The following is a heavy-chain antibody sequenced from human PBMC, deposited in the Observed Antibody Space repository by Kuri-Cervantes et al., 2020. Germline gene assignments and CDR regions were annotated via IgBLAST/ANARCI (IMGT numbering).Heavy chain of an antibody. CDR2: ISAYNGNT. J-gene: IGHJ4*02. D-gene: IGHD3-22*01. CDR3: ARYYDSSGYYPFDY. Sequence: ASVKVSCKASGYTFTSYGISWVRQAPGQGLEWMGWISAYNGNTNYARKLQGRVTMTTDTSTSTAYMVLRSLRSDDTAVYYCARYYDSSGYYPFDYWGQGTLVTVSS. CDR1: GYTFTSYG. V-gene: IGHV1-18*01.